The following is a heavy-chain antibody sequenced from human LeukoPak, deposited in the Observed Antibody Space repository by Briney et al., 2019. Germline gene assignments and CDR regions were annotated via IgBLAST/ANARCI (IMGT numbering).Heavy chain of an antibody. CDR2: ISDNEGST. J-gene: IGHJ4*02. CDR3: ARHDSFIPY. D-gene: IGHD5-18*01. CDR1: GFNFNNFG. Sequence: GGSLRLSCTASGFNFNNFGMHWVRQAPGKGLEWVSGISDNEGSTYYTDSVKGRFTISRDNTKNTVYLQMNNLRPDDTAVYFCARHDSFIPYWGQGTLVTVSS. V-gene: IGHV3-23*01.